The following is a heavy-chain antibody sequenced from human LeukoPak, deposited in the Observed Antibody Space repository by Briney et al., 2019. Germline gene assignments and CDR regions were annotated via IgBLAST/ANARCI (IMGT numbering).Heavy chain of an antibody. Sequence: GGSLRLSCAASGFTFSSYEMNWVRQAPGKGLEWVSYISSSGSTIYYADSVKGRFTISRDNAKNSLYLQMNSLRAEDTAVYYCAPQGGVIAAAGIAPSDYFDSWGQGTLVTVSS. CDR3: APQGGVIAAAGIAPSDYFDS. CDR2: ISSSGSTI. CDR1: GFTFSSYE. J-gene: IGHJ4*02. D-gene: IGHD6-13*01. V-gene: IGHV3-48*03.